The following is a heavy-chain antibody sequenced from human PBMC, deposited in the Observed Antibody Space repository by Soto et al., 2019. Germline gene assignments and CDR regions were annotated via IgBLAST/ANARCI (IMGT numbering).Heavy chain of an antibody. CDR1: GGSVSSGSYY. CDR2: IYYSGST. Sequence: SETLSLTCTVSGGSVSSGSYYWSWIRQPPGKGLEWIGYIYYSGSTNYNPSLKSRVTISVDTSKNQFSLKLSSVTAADTAVYYCARDSGVAAAVGLLYYYYGMDVWGQGTTVTV. J-gene: IGHJ6*02. CDR3: ARDSGVAAAVGLLYYYYGMDV. V-gene: IGHV4-61*01. D-gene: IGHD6-13*01.